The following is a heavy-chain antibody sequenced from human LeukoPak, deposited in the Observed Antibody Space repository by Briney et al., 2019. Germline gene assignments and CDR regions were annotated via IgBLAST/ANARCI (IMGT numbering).Heavy chain of an antibody. D-gene: IGHD4-17*01. CDR2: IKQDGSEK. CDR1: GFTFSSYW. Sequence: GGSLRLSCAASGFTFSSYWMSWVRQAPGKGLEWVANIKQDGSEKYYVDSVKGRFTISRDNAKNSLYLQMNSLRAEDTALYYCARNHDYGDYVPLAFDIWGQGTMVTVSS. V-gene: IGHV3-7*03. CDR3: ARNHDYGDYVPLAFDI. J-gene: IGHJ3*02.